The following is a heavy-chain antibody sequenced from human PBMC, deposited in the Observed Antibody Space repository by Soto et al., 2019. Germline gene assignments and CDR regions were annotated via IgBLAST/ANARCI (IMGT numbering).Heavy chain of an antibody. CDR1: GFTFSSYA. CDR3: AQNHGRNSVDWFDP. CDR2: ISGSGDSA. D-gene: IGHD4-4*01. Sequence: PGGSLRLSCAASGFTFSSYAVSWVRQVPGKGLEWVSAISGSGDSAYYADSVKGRFTISRDNSKNTLYLQMNNLRAEDTAVYYCAQNHGRNSVDWFDPWGQGTLVTVSS. V-gene: IGHV3-23*01. J-gene: IGHJ5*02.